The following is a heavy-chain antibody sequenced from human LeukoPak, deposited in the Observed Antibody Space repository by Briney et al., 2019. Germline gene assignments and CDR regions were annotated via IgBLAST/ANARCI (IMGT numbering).Heavy chain of an antibody. V-gene: IGHV3-23*01. Sequence: GGSLRLSCAASGFTFSNYAMNWVRQAPGKGLEWVSIISGSGVNTYYADSVKGRFTFSRDNSKNTLFLQMNTLRAEDTAIYFCAKGGAVSGMSHSDFWGQGTLVTVSS. CDR3: AKGGAVSGMSHSDF. D-gene: IGHD6-19*01. CDR1: GFTFSNYA. J-gene: IGHJ4*02. CDR2: ISGSGVNT.